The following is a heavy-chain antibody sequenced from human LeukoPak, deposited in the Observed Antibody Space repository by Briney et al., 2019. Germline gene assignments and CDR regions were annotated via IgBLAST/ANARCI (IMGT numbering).Heavy chain of an antibody. V-gene: IGHV3-23*01. Sequence: PGGSLRLSCAASGFTFSSYAMSWVRQAPGKGLEWVSAISGSGGSTYYADSVKGRFTISRDISKNTLYLHMNSLRAEDTAVYYCAKFIYSSWYYFDYWGRGTLVTVSS. D-gene: IGHD6-13*01. CDR1: GFTFSSYA. CDR2: ISGSGGST. J-gene: IGHJ4*02. CDR3: AKFIYSSWYYFDY.